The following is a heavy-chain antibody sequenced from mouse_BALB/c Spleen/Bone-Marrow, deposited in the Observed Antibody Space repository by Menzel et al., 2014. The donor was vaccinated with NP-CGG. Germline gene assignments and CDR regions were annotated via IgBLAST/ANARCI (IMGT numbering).Heavy chain of an antibody. V-gene: IGHV7-3*02. CDR2: IRNKAYGYTT. CDR3: ARFPMDY. J-gene: IGHJ4*01. CDR1: GFTFTDHY. Sequence: EVNLVESGGGLVQPGGSLRLSCTTSGFTFTDHYMSWVRQPPGKALEWLAFIRNKAYGYTTEYSASVRGRFTISRDNSQSILYLQMNTLRAEDSATYYCARFPMDYWGQGTSVTVSS.